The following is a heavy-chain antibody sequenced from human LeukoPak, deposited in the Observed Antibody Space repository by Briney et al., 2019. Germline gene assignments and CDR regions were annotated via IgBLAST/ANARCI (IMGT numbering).Heavy chain of an antibody. D-gene: IGHD2-2*01. CDR3: ARVYCSSTSCQTDAFDI. Sequence: GASVKVSCKASGGTFSSYAISWVRQAPGQGLEWMGRIIPILGIANYAQKFQGRVTITADKSTSTAYMELSSLRSEDTAVYYCARVYCSSTSCQTDAFDIWGQGTMVTVSS. CDR2: IIPILGIA. CDR1: GGTFSSYA. V-gene: IGHV1-69*04. J-gene: IGHJ3*02.